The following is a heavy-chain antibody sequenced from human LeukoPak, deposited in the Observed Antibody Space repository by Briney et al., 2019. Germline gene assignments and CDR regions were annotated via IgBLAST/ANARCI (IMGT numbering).Heavy chain of an antibody. D-gene: IGHD2-2*01. J-gene: IGHJ4*02. V-gene: IGHV3-9*01. Sequence: GGSLRLSCAASGFTFDAYAMHWVRQAPGKGLEWVSGISWNSGSIGYADSVKGRFSISRDNAKNSLYLQMNSLRAEDTAVYYCAKGGLGYCSSTSCYYFDYWGQGTLVTVSS. CDR1: GFTFDAYA. CDR2: ISWNSGSI. CDR3: AKGGLGYCSSTSCYYFDY.